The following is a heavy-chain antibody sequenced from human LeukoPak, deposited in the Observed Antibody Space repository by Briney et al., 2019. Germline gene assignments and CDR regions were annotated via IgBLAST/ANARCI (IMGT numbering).Heavy chain of an antibody. D-gene: IGHD3-22*01. Sequence: HPGGSLRLSCAASGFTFSSYAMSWVRQAPGKGLEWVSTISGSGGSTYYVDSVKGRFTISRDNSKNTVYLQMSSLRVEDTAVFYCASDRSGYFDAWGQGTLVTVSS. CDR1: GFTFSSYA. CDR3: ASDRSGYFDA. V-gene: IGHV3-23*01. CDR2: ISGSGGST. J-gene: IGHJ4*02.